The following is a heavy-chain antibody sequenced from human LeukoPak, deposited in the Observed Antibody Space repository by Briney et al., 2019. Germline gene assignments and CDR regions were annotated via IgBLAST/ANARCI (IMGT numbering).Heavy chain of an antibody. CDR2: MSYSGST. CDR3: AGTYCGGDCSPYYYYMDV. D-gene: IGHD2-21*02. J-gene: IGHJ6*03. Sequence: SETLSLTCTVSGGSISSYYWNWVRQPPGKGLEWIAYMSYSGSTKYNPSLKSRVTISVDTSKNQFSLKLSSVTAADTAVYYCAGTYCGGDCSPYYYYMDVWGKGTTVTVSS. V-gene: IGHV4-59*01. CDR1: GGSISSYY.